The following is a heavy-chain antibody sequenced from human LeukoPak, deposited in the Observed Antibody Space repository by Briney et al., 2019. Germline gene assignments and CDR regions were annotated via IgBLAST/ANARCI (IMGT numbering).Heavy chain of an antibody. CDR3: AKPLRSDPYYFDY. V-gene: IGHV3-23*01. Sequence: GGSLRLSCAASGFTFSSSAMSWVRQAPGKGLEWVSAISGSGGSTYYADSVKGRFTISRDNSKNTLYLQMNSLRAEDTAVYYCAKPLRSDPYYFDYWGQGTLVTVSS. J-gene: IGHJ4*02. CDR1: GFTFSSSA. CDR2: ISGSGGST.